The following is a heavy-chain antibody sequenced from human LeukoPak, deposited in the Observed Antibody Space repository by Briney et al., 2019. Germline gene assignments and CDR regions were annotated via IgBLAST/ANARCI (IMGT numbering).Heavy chain of an antibody. J-gene: IGHJ4*02. D-gene: IGHD4-17*01. CDR1: GGSISSGDYY. V-gene: IGHV4-30-4*08. CDR3: ARVGGSGYGDYFDY. Sequence: SETLSLTCTVSGGSISSGDYYWSWIRQPPGKGLEWIGYMYYSGSTHYNPSLKSRVTLSVDTSKNQFSLKLTSVTAADTAVYYCARVGGSGYGDYFDYWGQGTLVTVSS. CDR2: MYYSGST.